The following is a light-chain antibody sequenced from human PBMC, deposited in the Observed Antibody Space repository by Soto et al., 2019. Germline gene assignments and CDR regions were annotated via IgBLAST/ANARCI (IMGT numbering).Light chain of an antibody. Sequence: QTVVTQSSSASASLGSSVKLTCTLSSGHSSDIIAWHQQQPGKAPRYLMKLEGSGSYNKGSGVPDRFSGSSSGADRYLTISHLQFEDEADYYCETWDSNTRVFGGGTKLTVL. V-gene: IGLV4-60*02. CDR2: LEGSGSY. J-gene: IGLJ3*02. CDR1: SGHSSDI. CDR3: ETWDSNTRV.